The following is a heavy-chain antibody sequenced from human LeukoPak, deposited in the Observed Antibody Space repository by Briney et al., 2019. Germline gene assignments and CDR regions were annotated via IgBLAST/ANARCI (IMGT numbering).Heavy chain of an antibody. CDR2: ISSSGSTI. D-gene: IGHD4-23*01. V-gene: IGHV3-48*04. Sequence: GGSLRLSCAASGFTFSSYSMNWVRQAPGKGLEWVSYISSSGSTIYYADSVKGRFTISRDNAKNPLYLQMNSLRAEDTAVYYCARVGDYGGPLGYWGQGTLVTVSS. J-gene: IGHJ4*02. CDR1: GFTFSSYS. CDR3: ARVGDYGGPLGY.